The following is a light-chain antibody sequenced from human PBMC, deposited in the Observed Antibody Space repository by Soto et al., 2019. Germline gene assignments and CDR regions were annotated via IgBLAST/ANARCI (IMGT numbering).Light chain of an antibody. CDR3: QQYGSSPVFT. CDR2: GAS. J-gene: IGKJ3*01. V-gene: IGKV3-20*01. Sequence: EIVLTQSPGTLSLSPGERATLSCRVSQSVSSSYLAWYQQKPGQAPRLLIYGASSRTTGIPDRFSGSGSGTDFTLTISRLEPEDFAVYYCQQYGSSPVFTFGLGTKVDIK. CDR1: QSVSSSY.